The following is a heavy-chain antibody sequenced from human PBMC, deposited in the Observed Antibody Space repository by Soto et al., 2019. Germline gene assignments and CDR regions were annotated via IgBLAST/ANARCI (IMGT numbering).Heavy chain of an antibody. J-gene: IGHJ6*02. D-gene: IGHD6-13*01. CDR2: IIPIFGTA. V-gene: IGHV1-69*01. CDR1: GGTFSSYA. CDR3: ARLDSSSWYENYYSGMDV. Sequence: QVQLVQSGAEVKKPGSSVKVSCKASGGTFSSYAISWVRQAPGQGLEWMGGIIPIFGTANYAQKFQGRVTITADESTSTAYMELSSLRSEDTAVYYCARLDSSSWYENYYSGMDVWGQGTTVTVSS.